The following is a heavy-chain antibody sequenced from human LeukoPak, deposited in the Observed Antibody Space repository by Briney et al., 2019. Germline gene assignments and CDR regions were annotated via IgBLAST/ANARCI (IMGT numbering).Heavy chain of an antibody. J-gene: IGHJ4*02. CDR2: ISSSSSYI. CDR1: GFTFSSYS. D-gene: IGHD6-19*01. V-gene: IGHV3-21*01. CDR3: ARASALPLYSSGGGDY. Sequence: PGGSLRLSCSASGFTFSSYSRNWVRQAPGKGLEWVSSISSSSSYIYYADSVKGRFTISRDNAKNSLYLQMNSLRAEDTAVYYCARASALPLYSSGGGDYWGRGTLVTVSS.